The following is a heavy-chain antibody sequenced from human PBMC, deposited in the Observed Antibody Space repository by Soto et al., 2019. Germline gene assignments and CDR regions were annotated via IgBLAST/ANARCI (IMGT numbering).Heavy chain of an antibody. Sequence: GGSLRLSCAASGFTFSSYSMNWVRQAPGKGLEWVSSISSSSSYIYYADSVKGRFTISRDNAKNSLYLQMNSLRAEDTAVYYCARDLPDEYSSSWYGGWGYWGQGTLVTVSS. V-gene: IGHV3-21*01. CDR1: GFTFSSYS. D-gene: IGHD6-13*01. J-gene: IGHJ4*02. CDR3: ARDLPDEYSSSWYGGWGY. CDR2: ISSSSSYI.